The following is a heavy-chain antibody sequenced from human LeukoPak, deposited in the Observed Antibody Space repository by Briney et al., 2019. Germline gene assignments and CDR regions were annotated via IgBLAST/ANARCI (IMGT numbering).Heavy chain of an antibody. CDR1: GFTFDDYA. J-gene: IGHJ4*02. CDR2: ISWNSGSI. CDR3: AKDIMGWFGESNFDY. Sequence: PGGSLRLSCAASGFTFDDYAMHWVRHAPGKGLEWVSGISWNSGSIGYADSVKGRFTISRDNAKNSLYLQMNSLRAEDTALYYCAKDIMGWFGESNFDYWGQGTLVTVSS. V-gene: IGHV3-9*01. D-gene: IGHD3-10*01.